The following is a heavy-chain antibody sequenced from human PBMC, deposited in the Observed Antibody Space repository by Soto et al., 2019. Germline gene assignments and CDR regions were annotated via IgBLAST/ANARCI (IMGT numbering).Heavy chain of an antibody. J-gene: IGHJ4*02. CDR1: GYTFTSYG. CDR3: ARDRRIAAAGTGFDY. Sequence: GASVKVSCKASGYTFTSYGISWVRQAPGQGLEWMGWISAYNGNTNYAQKLQGRVTMTTDTSTSTAYMELRSLRSDDTAVYYCARDRRIAAAGTGFDYWGQGTLVTVSS. CDR2: ISAYNGNT. D-gene: IGHD6-13*01. V-gene: IGHV1-18*04.